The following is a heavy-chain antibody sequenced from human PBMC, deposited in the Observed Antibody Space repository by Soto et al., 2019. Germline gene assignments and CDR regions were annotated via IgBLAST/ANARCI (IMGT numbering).Heavy chain of an antibody. CDR1: GFTFSDSY. V-gene: IGHV3-11*01. CDR3: ARVSWREKYGMDV. CDR2: ITFSGNTV. Sequence: QVQLVESGGGLVKPGGSLRLSCAASGFTFSDSYMSWIRQAPGKGLEWISYITFSGNTVYYADSLKGRFTISRDNAKNSLYLQMNRLRAEDTAVYYCARVSWREKYGMDVWCQGTTVTVSS. J-gene: IGHJ6*02.